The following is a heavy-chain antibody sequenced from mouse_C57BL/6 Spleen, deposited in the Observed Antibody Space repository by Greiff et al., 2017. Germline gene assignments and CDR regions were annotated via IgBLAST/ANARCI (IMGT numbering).Heavy chain of an antibody. CDR3: ARGDSEEEGYYAMDY. CDR2: INPNNGGT. J-gene: IGHJ4*01. V-gene: IGHV1-26*01. CDR1: GYTFTDYY. Sequence: EVKLQQSGPELVKPGASVKISCKASGYTFTDYYMNWVKQSHGKSLEWIGDINPNNGGTSYNQKFKGKATLTVDKYSSTAYMELRSLTSEDSAVYYCARGDSEEEGYYAMDYWGQGTSVTVSS.